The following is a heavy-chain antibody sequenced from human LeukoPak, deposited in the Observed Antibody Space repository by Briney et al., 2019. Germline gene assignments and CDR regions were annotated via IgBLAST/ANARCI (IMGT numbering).Heavy chain of an antibody. Sequence: GGSLRLSCAASGFTFSSYAMSWVRQAPGKGLEWVSAISGSGGSTYYADSVKGRFTISRDNSKNTLYLQMNSLRAEDTAVHYCAKFMCSSTSCFPDYWGQGTLVTVSS. CDR3: AKFMCSSTSCFPDY. J-gene: IGHJ4*02. CDR1: GFTFSSYA. V-gene: IGHV3-23*01. CDR2: ISGSGGST. D-gene: IGHD2-2*01.